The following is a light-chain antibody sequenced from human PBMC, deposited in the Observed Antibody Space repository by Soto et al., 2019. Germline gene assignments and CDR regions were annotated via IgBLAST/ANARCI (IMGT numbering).Light chain of an antibody. J-gene: IGLJ1*01. V-gene: IGLV2-14*01. CDR1: SSDVGGYSY. CDR2: DVN. CDR3: SSYTYSSTLYV. Sequence: QSVLTQPASVSGSPGQSITISCTGTSSDVGGYSYVSWYQQHPGKAPKLMIYDVNNRPSGVFNRFSGSKSGNTASLTISGLQAEDEADYYCSSYTYSSTLYVFGTGTKLTVL.